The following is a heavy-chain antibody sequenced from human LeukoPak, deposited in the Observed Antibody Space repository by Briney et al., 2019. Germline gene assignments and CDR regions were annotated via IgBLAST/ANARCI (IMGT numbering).Heavy chain of an antibody. D-gene: IGHD3-16*01. CDR3: ARTPPGNTCCYAY. CDR1: GYTFTSFG. Sequence: ASVKVSCKASGYTFTSFGIAWLRQAPGPGLEWMRWISPDNGNTEYAQKFQGRVTMTTDTSTSTAYMELRSLGSDDTAVYYCARTPPGNTCCYAYWGQGTLVTVSS. V-gene: IGHV1-18*01. CDR2: ISPDNGNT. J-gene: IGHJ4*02.